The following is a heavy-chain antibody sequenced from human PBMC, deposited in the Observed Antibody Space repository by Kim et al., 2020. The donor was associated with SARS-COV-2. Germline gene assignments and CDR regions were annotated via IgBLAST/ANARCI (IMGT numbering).Heavy chain of an antibody. CDR3: ARPYYYGSGRGWFDP. D-gene: IGHD3-10*01. J-gene: IGHJ5*02. V-gene: IGHV1-3*01. Sequence: QKFQGRVIITRDTSASTAYMELSSLRSEDTAVYYCARPYYYGSGRGWFDPWGQGTLVTVSS.